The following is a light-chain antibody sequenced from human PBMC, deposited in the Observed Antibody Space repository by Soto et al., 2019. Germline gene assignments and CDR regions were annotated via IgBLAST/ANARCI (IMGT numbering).Light chain of an antibody. J-gene: IGLJ1*01. Sequence: QSVLTQPASVSGSPVQSITISCTGTSSDVVGYNYVSWYQQHPGKAPKLMIYDVSNRPSGVSNRFSGSKSGNTASLTISGLQAEDEADYYCSSYTSSSTLDYVFGTGTKVTVL. CDR1: SSDVVGYNY. CDR2: DVS. CDR3: SSYTSSSTLDYV. V-gene: IGLV2-14*01.